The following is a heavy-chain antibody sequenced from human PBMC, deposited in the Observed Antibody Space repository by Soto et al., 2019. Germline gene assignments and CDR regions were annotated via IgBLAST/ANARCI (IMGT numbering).Heavy chain of an antibody. J-gene: IGHJ4*02. V-gene: IGHV4-4*07. CDR2: IYSSGAT. Sequence: SETLSLTCTVAGDSISGFYWSWVRQPAGKGLEWIGRIYSSGATKYNPSLRNRVTMSVDTSTDQYSLNLASMTAADTAVYFCARGPFCGNDCYFDVWGQGTQVTVS. D-gene: IGHD2-21*02. CDR1: GDSISGFY. CDR3: ARGPFCGNDCYFDV.